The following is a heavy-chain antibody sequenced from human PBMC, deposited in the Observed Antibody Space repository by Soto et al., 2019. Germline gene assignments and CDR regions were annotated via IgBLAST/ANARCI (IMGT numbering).Heavy chain of an antibody. Sequence: GGSLRLSCAASGFTFSSYGMHWVRQAPGKGLEWVAVISYDGSNKYYADSVKGRCTIPRDNSKNTLYLQMNSLRAEDTAVYSCAKDLILYYDFWSGYYTTPDYWGQGTLVTVSS. CDR3: AKDLILYYDFWSGYYTTPDY. CDR1: GFTFSSYG. V-gene: IGHV3-30*18. D-gene: IGHD3-3*01. CDR2: ISYDGSNK. J-gene: IGHJ4*02.